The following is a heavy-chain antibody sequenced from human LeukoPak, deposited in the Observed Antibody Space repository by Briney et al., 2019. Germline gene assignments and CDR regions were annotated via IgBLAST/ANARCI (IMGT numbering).Heavy chain of an antibody. CDR1: AFIFRSFG. Sequence: GGSQRLSCAASAFIFRSFGMHCVRQAPGKGLDWVADISFDGSNENCADSVKGRFTISRDNSKDTVFLQMNSLRPEDTAVYYCARSRVRPYFDYWGQGTLVTVSS. J-gene: IGHJ4*02. V-gene: IGHV3-30*03. CDR2: ISFDGSNE. CDR3: ARSRVRPYFDY. D-gene: IGHD1-1*01.